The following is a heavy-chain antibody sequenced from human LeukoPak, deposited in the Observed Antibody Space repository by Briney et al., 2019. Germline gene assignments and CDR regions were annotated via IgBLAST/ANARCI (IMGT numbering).Heavy chain of an antibody. Sequence: QVQLQESGPGLVTPSETLSLTCTVSGGSISSSSYYWGWIRQPPGKGRGWIGSIYYSGSTYYNPSLKSRVTISVDTSKNQFSLKLSSVTAADTAVYYCASSPSAFSGMDVWGKGTTVTVSS. D-gene: IGHD3-10*01. V-gene: IGHV4-39*01. CDR3: ASSPSAFSGMDV. J-gene: IGHJ6*03. CDR2: IYYSGST. CDR1: GGSISSSSYY.